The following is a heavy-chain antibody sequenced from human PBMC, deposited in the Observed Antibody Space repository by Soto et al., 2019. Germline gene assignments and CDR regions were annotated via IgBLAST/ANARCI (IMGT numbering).Heavy chain of an antibody. J-gene: IGHJ4*02. Sequence: GGSLRLSCAASGFTFSSYAMHWVRQAPGKGLEWVAVISYDGSNKYYADSVKGRFTISRDNSKNTLYLQMNSLRAEDTAVYYCARAGGSWIQLWLDYWAQGTLVTVSS. CDR2: ISYDGSNK. CDR1: GFTFSSYA. CDR3: ARAGGSWIQLWLDY. V-gene: IGHV3-30-3*01. D-gene: IGHD5-18*01.